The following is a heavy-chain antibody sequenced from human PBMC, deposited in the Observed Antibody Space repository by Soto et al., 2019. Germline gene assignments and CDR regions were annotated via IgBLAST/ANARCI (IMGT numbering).Heavy chain of an antibody. J-gene: IGHJ4*02. Sequence: GGSLRLSCAASGFTFSSYGMHWVRQAPGKGLEWVAVIWYDGSNKYYADSVKGRFTISRDNSKNTLYLQMNSLRAEDTAVYYCARDEYYYDSSGYYFFDYWGQGTLVTVSS. V-gene: IGHV3-33*01. D-gene: IGHD3-22*01. CDR1: GFTFSSYG. CDR3: ARDEYYYDSSGYYFFDY. CDR2: IWYDGSNK.